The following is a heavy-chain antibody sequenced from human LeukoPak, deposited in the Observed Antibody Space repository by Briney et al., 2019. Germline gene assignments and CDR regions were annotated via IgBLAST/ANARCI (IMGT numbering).Heavy chain of an antibody. D-gene: IGHD2-15*01. CDR3: TTRRQDGW. CDR1: GFTFSAAW. CDR2: IKSKSDGGTI. V-gene: IGHV3-15*01. Sequence: RGPLRLSCVGSGFTFSAAWMSWVRPAPGKGLGWVGRIKSKSDGGTIDYAAPVKGRFTISRDDSRNTLYLQMNSLKTEDTAVYYCTTRRQDGWWGQGTLVTVS. J-gene: IGHJ4*02.